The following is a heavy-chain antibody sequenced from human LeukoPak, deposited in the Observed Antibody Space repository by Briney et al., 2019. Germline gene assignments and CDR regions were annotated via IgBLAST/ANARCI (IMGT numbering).Heavy chain of an antibody. J-gene: IGHJ6*02. CDR3: ARDSGCSGGSCYLGGYYYYGMDV. CDR2: IYYSGST. D-gene: IGHD2-15*01. Sequence: SETLSLTCTVSGGSISSYYWSWIRQPPGKGLEWIGYIYYSGSTNYNPSLKSRVTISVDTSKNQFSLKLSSVTAAGTAVYYCARDSGCSGGSCYLGGYYYYGMDVWGQGTTVTASS. CDR1: GGSISSYY. V-gene: IGHV4-59*01.